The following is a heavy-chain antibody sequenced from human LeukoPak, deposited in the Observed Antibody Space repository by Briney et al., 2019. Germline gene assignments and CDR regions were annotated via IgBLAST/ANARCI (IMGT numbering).Heavy chain of an antibody. D-gene: IGHD6-25*01. V-gene: IGHV4-30-2*01. CDR1: GGSISSGGYY. CDR2: IYHSGST. J-gene: IGHJ4*02. CDR3: ARFRLRGHYFDY. Sequence: PSETLSLTCTVSGGSISSGGYYWSWIRQPPGKGLEWIGHIYHSGSTYYNPSLKSRVTISVDRSKNQFSLKLSSVTAADTAVYYCARFRLRGHYFDYWGQGTLVTVSS.